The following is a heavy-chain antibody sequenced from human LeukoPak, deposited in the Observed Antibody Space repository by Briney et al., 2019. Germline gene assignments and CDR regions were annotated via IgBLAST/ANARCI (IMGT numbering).Heavy chain of an antibody. CDR3: AKDSPGEVLLWCGELRHFDY. V-gene: IGHV3-23*01. CDR1: GFTFSSYA. CDR2: ISGSGGST. Sequence: PGGSQTLLCAASGFTFSSYAMSWGRQAPGKGLEWVSAISGSGGSTYYADSVKGRFTISRDNSKNTLYLQMNSLRAEDTAVYCCAKDSPGEVLLWCGELRHFDYWGQGTLVTVSS. J-gene: IGHJ4*02. D-gene: IGHD3-10*01.